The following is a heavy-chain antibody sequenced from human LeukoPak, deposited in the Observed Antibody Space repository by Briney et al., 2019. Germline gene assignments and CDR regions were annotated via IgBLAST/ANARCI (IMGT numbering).Heavy chain of an antibody. CDR2: ISYDGSNK. D-gene: IGHD3-22*01. Sequence: GGSLRLSCAASGFTFSSYAMNWVRQAPGKGLEWVAVISYDGSNKYYADSVKGRFTISRDNSKNTLYLQMNSLRAEDTAVYYCARAARGSSYYYDSSGYYYGHYYYYGMDVWGQGTTVTVSS. CDR1: GFTFSSYA. CDR3: ARAARGSSYYYDSSGYYYGHYYYYGMDV. J-gene: IGHJ6*02. V-gene: IGHV3-30-3*01.